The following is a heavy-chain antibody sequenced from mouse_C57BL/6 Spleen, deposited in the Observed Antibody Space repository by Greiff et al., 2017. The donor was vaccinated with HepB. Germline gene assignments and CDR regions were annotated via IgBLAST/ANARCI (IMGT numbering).Heavy chain of an antibody. J-gene: IGHJ4*01. Sequence: QVQLQQSGAELMKPGASVKLSCKATGYTFTGYWIEWVKQRPGHGLEWIGEILPGSGSTNYNEKFKGKATFTADTSSTTSYMQLGSMTTKASAIYYCARRKAYYSKDAMDYWGQGTSVTVSS. V-gene: IGHV1-9*01. CDR2: ILPGSGST. D-gene: IGHD2-5*01. CDR1: GYTFTGYW. CDR3: ARRKAYYSKDAMDY.